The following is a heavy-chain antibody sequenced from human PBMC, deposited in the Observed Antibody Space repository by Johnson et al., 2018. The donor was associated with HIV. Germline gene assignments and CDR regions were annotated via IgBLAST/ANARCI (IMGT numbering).Heavy chain of an antibody. CDR1: GFTFSSYA. CDR3: ARSDVDIVATILFDI. D-gene: IGHD5-12*01. V-gene: IGHV3-64*01. Sequence: VQLVESGGGVVQPGRSLRLSCAASGFTFSSYAMSWVRQAPGKGLEYVSAISSNGGSTYYANSVKGRFTISRDNSKNTLYLQMGSLRVEDMAVYYCARSDVDIVATILFDIWGQGTMVTVSS. CDR2: ISSNGGST. J-gene: IGHJ3*02.